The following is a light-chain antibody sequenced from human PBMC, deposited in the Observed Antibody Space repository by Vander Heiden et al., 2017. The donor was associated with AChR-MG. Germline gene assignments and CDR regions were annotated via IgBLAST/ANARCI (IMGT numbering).Light chain of an antibody. V-gene: IGLV1-40*01. J-gene: IGLJ2*01. Sequence: QSALTQPPSVSGAPGQRVTISCTGNSSNIGAGFDVHWYQQVPGTAPNLLIYGNNNRPSGVPDRFSGSKSGTSASLAITGLQAEDEADDYCQSYDSRMHVLVVFGGGTKLTVL. CDR1: SSNIGAGFD. CDR2: GNN. CDR3: QSYDSRMHVLVV.